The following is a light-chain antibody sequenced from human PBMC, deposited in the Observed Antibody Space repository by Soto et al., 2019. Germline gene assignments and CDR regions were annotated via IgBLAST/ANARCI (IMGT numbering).Light chain of an antibody. V-gene: IGKV1-5*01. Sequence: DIQMTQSPSTLSASVGDRVTITCRASQSISSWLAWYQQKPGKAPKLLIYDASSLESRVPSRFSGSGSAREFTVTISSVQPDDFATYDRQQYNSDSGKVTFGGWTKLEIK. CDR1: QSISSW. CDR2: DAS. CDR3: QQYNSDSGKVT. J-gene: IGKJ4*01.